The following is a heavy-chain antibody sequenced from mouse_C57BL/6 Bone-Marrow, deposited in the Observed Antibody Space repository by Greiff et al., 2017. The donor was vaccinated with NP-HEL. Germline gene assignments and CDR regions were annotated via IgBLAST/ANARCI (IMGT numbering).Heavy chain of an antibody. CDR3: ARETVVATRYFDY. CDR2: ISYDGSN. D-gene: IGHD1-1*01. CDR1: GYSITSGYY. V-gene: IGHV3-6*01. J-gene: IGHJ2*01. Sequence: EVKLVESGPGLVKPSQSLSLTYSVTGYSITSGYYWNWIRQFPGNKLEWMGYISYDGSNNYNPSLKNRISITRDTSKNQFFLKLNSVTTEDTATYYCARETVVATRYFDYWGQGTTLTVSS.